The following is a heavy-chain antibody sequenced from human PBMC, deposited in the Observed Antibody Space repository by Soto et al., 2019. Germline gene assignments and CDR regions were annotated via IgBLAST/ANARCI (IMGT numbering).Heavy chain of an antibody. J-gene: IGHJ4*02. Sequence: QVQLVESGGGVVQPGRSLRLSCAASGFTFSIYGMHWVRQAQGKGLEWVAVIWCDGSNKYYVDSVKGRFTISRDNSKNTLYLQMNSLRAEDTAVYYCARGNYYGSGSSDYCGQGTLFNV. V-gene: IGHV3-33*01. CDR3: ARGNYYGSGSSDY. D-gene: IGHD3-10*01. CDR1: GFTFSIYG. CDR2: IWCDGSNK.